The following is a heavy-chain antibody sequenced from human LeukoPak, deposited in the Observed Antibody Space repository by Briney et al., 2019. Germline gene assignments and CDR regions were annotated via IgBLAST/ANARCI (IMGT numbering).Heavy chain of an antibody. CDR1: GFTFSSYW. D-gene: IGHD3-22*01. V-gene: IGHV3-7*04. CDR3: ARGYYYDRSGYYCDF. CDR2: IKQDGSEK. Sequence: GGSLRLSCEASGFTFSSYWMSWVRQAPGKGPEWVANIKQDGSEKYYVDSVKGRFTISRDNAKKSLYLQMNSLRAEDTAVYYCARGYYYDRSGYYCDFWGQGTLVTVSS. J-gene: IGHJ4*02.